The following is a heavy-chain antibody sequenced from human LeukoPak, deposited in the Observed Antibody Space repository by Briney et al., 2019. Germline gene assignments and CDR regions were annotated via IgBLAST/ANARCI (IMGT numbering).Heavy chain of an antibody. Sequence: GGSLRLSCAASGFTFSSYGMHWVRQAPGKGLEWVAFIRYDGSNKYYADSVKGRFTISRDNSKNTVYLQMNSLRVEDTALYHCAKTYDTSTSPDDWGQGTLVTVSS. J-gene: IGHJ4*02. CDR1: GFTFSSYG. D-gene: IGHD3-9*01. CDR3: AKTYDTSTSPDD. CDR2: IRYDGSNK. V-gene: IGHV3-30*02.